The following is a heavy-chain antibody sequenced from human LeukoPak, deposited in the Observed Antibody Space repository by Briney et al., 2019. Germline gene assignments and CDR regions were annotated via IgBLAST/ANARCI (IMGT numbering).Heavy chain of an antibody. V-gene: IGHV1-18*01. CDR2: ISAYNGNT. CDR1: GYTFTSYG. Sequence: ASVKVSCKASGYTFTSYGISWVRQAPGQGLEWMGWISAYNGNTNYAQKLQGRVTTTTDTSTSTAYMELRSLRSDDTAVYYCARDGIVVPAAIWLEDAFDIWGQGTMVTVSS. D-gene: IGHD2-2*02. CDR3: ARDGIVVPAAIWLEDAFDI. J-gene: IGHJ3*02.